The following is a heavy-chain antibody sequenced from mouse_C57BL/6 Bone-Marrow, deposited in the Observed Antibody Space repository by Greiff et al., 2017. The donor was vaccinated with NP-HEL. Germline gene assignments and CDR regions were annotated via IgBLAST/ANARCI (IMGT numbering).Heavy chain of an antibody. V-gene: IGHV2-9-1*01. CDR1: GFSLTSYA. Sequence: QVQLKESGPGLVAPSQSLSITCTVSGFSLTSYAISWVRQPPGKGLEWLGVIWTGGGTNYNSALNSRLSISKDNSNSQVFLKMNSLQTDDTARYYCASNDDGSRRGYYFDYWGQGTTLTVSS. CDR3: ASNDDGSRRGYYFDY. J-gene: IGHJ2*01. D-gene: IGHD1-1*01. CDR2: IWTGGGT.